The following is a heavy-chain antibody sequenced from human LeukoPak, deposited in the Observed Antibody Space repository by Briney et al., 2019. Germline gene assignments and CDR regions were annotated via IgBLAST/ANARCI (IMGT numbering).Heavy chain of an antibody. Sequence: GGSLRLSCAASGFTLNDYAMHWVRQAPGKGLEWVSGISWNSGSTGYADSVKGRFTISSDNAKNSLYLQMNSLRAEDTALYYCAKNPSYCSGGKCYVSHYFDHWGQGTLVTVSS. V-gene: IGHV3-9*01. D-gene: IGHD2-15*01. CDR2: ISWNSGST. J-gene: IGHJ4*02. CDR1: GFTLNDYA. CDR3: AKNPSYCSGGKCYVSHYFDH.